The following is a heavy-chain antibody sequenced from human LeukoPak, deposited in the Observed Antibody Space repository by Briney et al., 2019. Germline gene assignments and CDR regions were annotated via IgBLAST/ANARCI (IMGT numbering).Heavy chain of an antibody. Sequence: PGGSLRLSCAASGFTFSSYSMNWVRQAPGKGLEWVSSISSSTSYIYYADSVKGRFTISRDNAKNSLYLQMNSLRAEDTAVYYCARSDGDYVDYWGQGTLVTVSS. CDR2: ISSSTSYI. V-gene: IGHV3-21*01. D-gene: IGHD4-17*01. CDR3: ARSDGDYVDY. J-gene: IGHJ4*02. CDR1: GFTFSSYS.